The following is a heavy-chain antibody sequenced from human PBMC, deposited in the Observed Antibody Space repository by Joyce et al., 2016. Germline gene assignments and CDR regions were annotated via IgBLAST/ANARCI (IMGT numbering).Heavy chain of an antibody. J-gene: IGHJ4*02. CDR3: AKILTATYSSGWFLDY. V-gene: IGHV3-30*18. CDR1: GLTLSNYG. Sequence: QVQLVESGGGVVQPGRSLRLSCAASGLTLSNYGVHWVRQAPGKGVEWVAVISYDVIYKYYADSVKGLFTISRDNSKNTVFLEMNSLRTEDTAVYYCAKILTATYSSGWFLDYWGQGTLVTVSS. CDR2: ISYDVIYK. D-gene: IGHD6-25*01.